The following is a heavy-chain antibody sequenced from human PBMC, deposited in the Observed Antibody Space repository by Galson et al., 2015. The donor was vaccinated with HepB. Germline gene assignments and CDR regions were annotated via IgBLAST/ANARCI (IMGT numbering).Heavy chain of an antibody. D-gene: IGHD3-9*01. J-gene: IGHJ6*02. CDR3: ARLPYDILTGSKLSHYYYYGMDV. CDR2: IDPSDSDT. V-gene: IGHV5-10-1*04. Sequence: QSGAEVKKPGESLRISCKGSGYSFTSYWISWVRQMPGKGLEWMGRIDPSDSDTRYSPSFQGQVTISADKSISTAYLQWSSLKASDTAMYYCARLPYDILTGSKLSHYYYYGMDVWGQGTTVTVSS. CDR1: GYSFTSYW.